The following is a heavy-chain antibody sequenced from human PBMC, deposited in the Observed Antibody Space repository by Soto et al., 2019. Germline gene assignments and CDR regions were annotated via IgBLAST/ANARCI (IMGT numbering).Heavy chain of an antibody. Sequence: SETLSLTCTVSGDSMSSYYWTWIRQPAGKGLEWIGRVYSSGGTHYNPSLKSRVTISLDTSKNQFSLRLLSVTDADTAVYYCARGQRFSDWFDPWGQGTLVTVSS. CDR1: GDSMSSYY. J-gene: IGHJ5*02. CDR3: ARGQRFSDWFDP. CDR2: VYSSGGT. D-gene: IGHD3-3*01. V-gene: IGHV4-4*07.